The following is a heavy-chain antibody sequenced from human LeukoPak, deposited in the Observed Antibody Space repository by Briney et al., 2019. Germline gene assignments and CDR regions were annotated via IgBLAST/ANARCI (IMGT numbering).Heavy chain of an antibody. CDR3: ARERYRTRFLEWPIHYYYYYGMDV. V-gene: IGHV1-2*04. D-gene: IGHD3-3*01. Sequence: ASVKVSCEASGYIFTGYYIHWVRQAPGQGLEWMGWINPNSGGTNYAQKFQDWVTMTRDTSNSTAYMELSSLRSEDTAVYYCARERYRTRFLEWPIHYYYYYGMDVWGQGTTVTVSS. J-gene: IGHJ6*02. CDR2: INPNSGGT. CDR1: GYIFTGYY.